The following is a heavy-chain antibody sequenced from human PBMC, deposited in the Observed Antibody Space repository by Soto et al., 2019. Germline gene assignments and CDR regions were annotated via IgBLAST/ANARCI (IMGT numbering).Heavy chain of an antibody. V-gene: IGHV1-69*12. Sequence: QVQLVQSGAEVKKPGSSVKVSCKASGGTFSSYAISWVRQAPGQGLEWMGGIIPIFGTANYAQKFQGRVRITADESTSTAYMELSSLGSEDTAVYYCASLRGSGPLGNTMIMVGFDYWGQGTLVTVSS. D-gene: IGHD3-22*01. CDR3: ASLRGSGPLGNTMIMVGFDY. CDR2: IIPIFGTA. CDR1: GGTFSSYA. J-gene: IGHJ4*02.